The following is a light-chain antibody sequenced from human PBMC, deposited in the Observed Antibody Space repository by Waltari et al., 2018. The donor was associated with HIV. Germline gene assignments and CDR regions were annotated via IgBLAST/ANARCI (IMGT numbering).Light chain of an antibody. Sequence: DLQMTQSPSSLSASVGDRVTITCRASQSISNYLNWYQHKPGKAPNLLVYAASSLQSGVPSRFSGSGSGSDFTLTISSLQPEDVAIYYCQQSFSSPWTFGQGTKVEIK. V-gene: IGKV1-39*01. CDR1: QSISNY. J-gene: IGKJ1*01. CDR3: QQSFSSPWT. CDR2: AAS.